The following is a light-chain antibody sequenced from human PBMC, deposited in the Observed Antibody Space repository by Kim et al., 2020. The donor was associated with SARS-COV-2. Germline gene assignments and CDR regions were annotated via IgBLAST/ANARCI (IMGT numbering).Light chain of an antibody. Sequence: SVGDSVTITCRASQSISVYLNWYQQKPGKAPKVLIYAASSLQSGVPSRFSGSGSGTDFTLTISSLQPEDFATYYCQQSYTTRPWTFGQGTKVDIK. V-gene: IGKV1-39*01. J-gene: IGKJ1*01. CDR1: QSISVY. CDR2: AAS. CDR3: QQSYTTRPWT.